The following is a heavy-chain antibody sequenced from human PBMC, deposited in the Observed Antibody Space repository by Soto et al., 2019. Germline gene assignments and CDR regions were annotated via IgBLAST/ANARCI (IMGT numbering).Heavy chain of an antibody. D-gene: IGHD2-8*02. V-gene: IGHV4-31*03. Sequence: PSETLXLTCTVSGGSISSGGYYWSWIRQHPGKGLEWIGYIYYSGSTYYNPSLKSRVTISVDTSKNQFSLKLSSVTAADTAVYYCAXDKITGLFDYWGQGTLVTVSS. J-gene: IGHJ4*02. CDR1: GGSISSGGYY. CDR3: AXDKITGLFDY. CDR2: IYYSGST.